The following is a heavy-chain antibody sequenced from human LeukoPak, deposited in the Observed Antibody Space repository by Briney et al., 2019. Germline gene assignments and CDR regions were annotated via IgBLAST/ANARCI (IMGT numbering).Heavy chain of an antibody. CDR3: ARHLDQWKQSGYDS. Sequence: GGSLRLSCAASGFTFSDYYMSWIRQAPGKGLEWVSYISSSGSTIYYADSVKGRFTISRDNAKNSLYLQMNSLRAEDTAVYYCARHLDQWKQSGYDSWGQGTLVTVSS. V-gene: IGHV3-11*01. CDR1: GFTFSDYY. J-gene: IGHJ4*02. D-gene: IGHD5-12*01. CDR2: ISSSGSTI.